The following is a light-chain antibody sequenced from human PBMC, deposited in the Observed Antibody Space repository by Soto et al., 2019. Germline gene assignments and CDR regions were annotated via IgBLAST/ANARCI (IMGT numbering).Light chain of an antibody. V-gene: IGLV1-47*01. CDR3: AAWDATLDAQV. CDR2: RNN. Sequence: QSVLTQSPSASGTPGQRVTISCSGSRSNIGRNFAYWYQHVPGTAPRLLIQRNNERPSGVPDRFSGSKSGTSVSLAISGLRSDDEATYYCAAWDATLDAQVFGGGTKLTVL. CDR1: RSNIGRNF. J-gene: IGLJ3*02.